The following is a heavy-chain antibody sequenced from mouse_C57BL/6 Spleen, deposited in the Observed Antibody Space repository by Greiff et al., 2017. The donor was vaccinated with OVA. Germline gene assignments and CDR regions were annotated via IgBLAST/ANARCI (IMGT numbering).Heavy chain of an antibody. CDR1: GYTFTDYE. J-gene: IGHJ4*01. CDR3: TRGHYGSSPYYYAMDY. V-gene: IGHV1-15*01. Sequence: VQLQQSGAELVRPGASVTLSCKASGYTFTDYEMHWVKQTPVHGLEWIGAIDPETGGTAYNQKFKGKAILTAAKSSSTAYMELRSLTSEDSAVYYCTRGHYGSSPYYYAMDYWGQGTSVTVSS. D-gene: IGHD1-1*01. CDR2: IDPETGGT.